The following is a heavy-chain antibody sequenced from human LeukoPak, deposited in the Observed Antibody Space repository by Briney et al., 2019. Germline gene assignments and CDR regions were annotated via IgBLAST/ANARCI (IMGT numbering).Heavy chain of an antibody. CDR2: IYYSGST. Sequence: SETLSLTCTVSGGSISSSSYYWGWIRQPPGKGLEWIGSIYYSGSTYYNPSLKSRVTISVDTSKNQFSLKLSSVTAADTAVYYCAKYIVATGNFDYWGQGTLVTVSS. CDR3: AKYIVATGNFDY. J-gene: IGHJ4*02. D-gene: IGHD5-12*01. V-gene: IGHV4-39*07. CDR1: GGSISSSSYY.